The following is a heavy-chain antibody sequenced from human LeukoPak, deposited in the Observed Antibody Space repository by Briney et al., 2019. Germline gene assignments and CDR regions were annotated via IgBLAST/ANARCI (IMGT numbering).Heavy chain of an antibody. V-gene: IGHV1-69*06. Sequence: SVKVSCKASGGTFSSYAISWVRQAPGQGLEWMGGIIPIFGTANYAQKFQGGVTITADKSTSTAYMELSSLRSEDTAVYYCASMPTAMASGFDYWGQGTLVTVSS. D-gene: IGHD5-18*01. CDR3: ASMPTAMASGFDY. CDR2: IIPIFGTA. J-gene: IGHJ4*02. CDR1: GGTFSSYA.